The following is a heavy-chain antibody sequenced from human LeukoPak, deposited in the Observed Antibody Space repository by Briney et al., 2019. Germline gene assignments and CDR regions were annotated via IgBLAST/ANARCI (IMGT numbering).Heavy chain of an antibody. CDR2: INPKSGDT. V-gene: IGHV1-2*06. D-gene: IGHD6-19*01. J-gene: IGHJ4*02. Sequence: ASVKVSCKASGYTFTGYYIHWVRQAPGQGLEWMGRINPKSGDTNYAQKFQGRVTMTRDTSISTAYMELSSLRSDDTAVYYCARTWLVRGXTYFDQWGQXXLXTVSS. CDR3: ARTWLVRGXTYFDQ. CDR1: GYTFTGYY.